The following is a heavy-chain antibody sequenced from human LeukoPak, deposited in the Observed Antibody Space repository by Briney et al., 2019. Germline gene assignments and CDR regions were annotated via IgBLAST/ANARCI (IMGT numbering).Heavy chain of an antibody. J-gene: IGHJ4*02. V-gene: IGHV4-4*08. D-gene: IGHD5-18*01. CDR1: GGSISSYY. CDR3: ASGYNYGLFDH. CDR2: IYADGST. Sequence: SPSETLSLTCTVSGGSISSYYWSWIRQPPGKGLEWIGYIYADGSTNYKPSLKSRVTISVDTSKNQFSLKLSSVTAADTAVYYCASGYNYGLFDHWGQGTLVTVSS.